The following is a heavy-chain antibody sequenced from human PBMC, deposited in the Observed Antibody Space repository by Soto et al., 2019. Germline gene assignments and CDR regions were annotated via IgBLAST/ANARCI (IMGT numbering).Heavy chain of an antibody. D-gene: IGHD1-7*01. CDR2: IKSKTDGGTT. CDR1: GFTFSNAW. V-gene: IGHV3-15*07. Sequence: GGSLRLSCAASGFTFSNAWMNWVRQAPGKGLEWVGRIKSKTDGGTTDYAAPVKGRFTISRDDSKNTLYLQMNNLKTEDTAVYYCTTAPNRITGTTCKPSPAGGSGSCLDYWGQGTLVTVSS. CDR3: TTAPNRITGTTCKPSPAGGSGSCLDY. J-gene: IGHJ4*02.